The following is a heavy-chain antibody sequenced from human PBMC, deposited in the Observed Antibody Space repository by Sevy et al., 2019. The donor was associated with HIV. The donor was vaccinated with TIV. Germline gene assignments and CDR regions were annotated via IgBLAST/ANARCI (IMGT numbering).Heavy chain of an antibody. J-gene: IGHJ4*02. D-gene: IGHD6-19*01. V-gene: IGHV3-23*01. CDR3: AKGRYSRGPEGYFDY. CDR2: ISGSGGST. CDR1: GFTFSSYA. Sequence: GGSLRLSCAASGFTFSSYAMSWVRQAPGKGLEWVSTISGSGGSTYYADSVKGRFTISRDNSKNTLYLQMNSLRAEDTAIYYCAKGRYSRGPEGYFDYWGQGTLVTVSS.